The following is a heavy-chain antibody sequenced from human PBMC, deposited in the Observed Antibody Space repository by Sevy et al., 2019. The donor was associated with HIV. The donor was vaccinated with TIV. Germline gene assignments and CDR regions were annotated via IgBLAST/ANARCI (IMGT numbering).Heavy chain of an antibody. CDR1: GFTFSSYG. CDR2: IWYDGSNK. Sequence: GGSLRLSCAASGFTFSSYGMHWVRQAPGKGLEWVAVIWYDGSNKYYADSVKGRFTISRDNSKNTLYLQMNNLRAEDTAVYYCAKEDGVSLGYCSSTSCSGYFDYWGQGTLVTVSS. V-gene: IGHV3-33*06. CDR3: AKEDGVSLGYCSSTSCSGYFDY. D-gene: IGHD2-2*01. J-gene: IGHJ4*02.